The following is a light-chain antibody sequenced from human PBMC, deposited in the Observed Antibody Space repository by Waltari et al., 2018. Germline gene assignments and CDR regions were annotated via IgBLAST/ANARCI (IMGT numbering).Light chain of an antibody. CDR1: QGISSY. Sequence: AIRMTQSPSSFSTSTGDRVTITCRASQGISSYVAWYQQKPGKAPKLLIYGSLTLQSGVPSRFSGSGSGTNFTLTISCLQSEDCATYYCQQHYNYPWTFGQGTKVEIK. CDR2: GSL. CDR3: QQHYNYPWT. V-gene: IGKV1-8*01. J-gene: IGKJ1*01.